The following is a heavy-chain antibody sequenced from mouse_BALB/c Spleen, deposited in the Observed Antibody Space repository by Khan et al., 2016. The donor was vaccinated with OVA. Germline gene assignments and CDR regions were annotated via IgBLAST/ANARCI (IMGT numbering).Heavy chain of an antibody. J-gene: IGHJ3*01. CDR2: IDPANGNV. V-gene: IGHV14-3*02. CDR1: GFNIKDTY. CDR3: TRGAYNGLFAY. Sequence: VQLKQSGAEFVKPGASVKLSCTASGFNIKDTYMHWINQRPQQGLVWIGRIDPANGNVKYDPKFQDKATIAADASSNTAYLHLSSLTSEDTAVXYCTRGAYNGLFAYWGQGTLVTVSA. D-gene: IGHD2-10*01.